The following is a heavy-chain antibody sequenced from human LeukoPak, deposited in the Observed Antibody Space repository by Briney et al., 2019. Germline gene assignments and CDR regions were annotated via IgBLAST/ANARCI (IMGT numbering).Heavy chain of an antibody. CDR2: IYYSGST. CDR1: DGSMGTYY. V-gene: IGHV4-59*08. D-gene: IGHD2-2*01. J-gene: IGHJ4*02. Sequence: PSETLSLTCSVSDGSMGTYYWGWIRQPPGKGLEWIGYIYYSGSTTYNPSLKSRVTVSVDTSKNQFSLKLTSMTAADTAVYYCAGGRLGRQHASFFDSWGQGTLVTVSS. CDR3: AGGRLGRQHASFFDS.